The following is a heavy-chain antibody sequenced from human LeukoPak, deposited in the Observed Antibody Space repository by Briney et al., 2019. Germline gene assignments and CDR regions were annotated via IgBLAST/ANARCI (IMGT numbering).Heavy chain of an antibody. J-gene: IGHJ4*02. CDR3: AREEGGQRWFDALNY. Sequence: GGSLRLSCAGSGFTFRSYSMNLGRQAPGKGLGGGACFISCSSTIYYADSVKGRFTISRDNAKNSLYLQMNSLRAEDTAVYYCAREEGGQRWFDALNYWGQGTLVTVSS. CDR2: FISCSSTI. D-gene: IGHD5-18*01. V-gene: IGHV3-48*01. CDR1: GFTFRSYS.